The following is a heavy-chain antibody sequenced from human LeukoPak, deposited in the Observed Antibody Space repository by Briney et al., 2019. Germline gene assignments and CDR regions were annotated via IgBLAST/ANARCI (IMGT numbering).Heavy chain of an antibody. Sequence: SVKVSCKASGGTFSSYAISWVRQAPGQGLEWIGWIIPIFGTANYAQKFQGRVTITADKSTGTAYMELSSLRSEDTDVYYCASGGIGVLCFGEGFDYWGQGTLVTVSS. CDR2: IIPIFGTA. D-gene: IGHD3-10*01. CDR1: GGTFSSYA. CDR3: ASGGIGVLCFGEGFDY. J-gene: IGHJ4*02. V-gene: IGHV1-69*06.